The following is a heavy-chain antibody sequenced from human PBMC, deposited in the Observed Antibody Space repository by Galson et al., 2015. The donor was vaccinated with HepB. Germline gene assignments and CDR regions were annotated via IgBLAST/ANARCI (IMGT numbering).Heavy chain of an antibody. CDR1: GDSISSTSYY. D-gene: IGHD1-7*01. J-gene: IGHJ4*02. CDR2: IYYSGST. V-gene: IGHV4-39*01. Sequence: SETLSLTCSVSGDSISSTSYYWGWIRQPPGKGLEWIGSIYYSGSTHYSSSLKSRVTLSVDTSKNQFSLRLTSVTAADTAVYYCARQEYNWNYGGWLKHWGQGTLVTVSS. CDR3: ARQEYNWNYGGWLKH.